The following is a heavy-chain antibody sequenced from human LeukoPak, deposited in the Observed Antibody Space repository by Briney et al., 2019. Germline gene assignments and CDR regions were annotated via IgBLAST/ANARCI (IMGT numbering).Heavy chain of an antibody. V-gene: IGHV3-48*02. Sequence: GGSLRLSCAASGFTFSSYSMNWVRQAPGKGLEWVSYISSSSSTIYYADTVKGRFTISRDNAKNSLYLQMNSLRDGDTAVYYCARGLDCSSTSCRSLGWFDPWGQGTLVTVSS. CDR3: ARGLDCSSTSCRSLGWFDP. D-gene: IGHD2-2*01. J-gene: IGHJ5*02. CDR1: GFTFSSYS. CDR2: ISSSSSTI.